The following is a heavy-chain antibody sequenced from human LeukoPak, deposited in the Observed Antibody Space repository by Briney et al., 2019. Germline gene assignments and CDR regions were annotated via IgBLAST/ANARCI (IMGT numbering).Heavy chain of an antibody. CDR3: ARAYCGGDCYSGSWYFDY. CDR1: GFTVSSNY. V-gene: IGHV3-66*02. Sequence: GGSLRLSCAASGFTVSSNYMSWVRQAPGKGLEWVSVIYSGGSTYYADSVKDRFTISRDNSKNTLYLQMNSLRAEDTAVYYCARAYCGGDCYSGSWYFDYWGQGTLVTVSS. CDR2: IYSGGST. D-gene: IGHD2-21*01. J-gene: IGHJ4*02.